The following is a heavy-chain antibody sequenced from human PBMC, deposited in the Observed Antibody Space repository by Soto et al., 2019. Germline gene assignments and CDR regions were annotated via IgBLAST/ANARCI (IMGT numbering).Heavy chain of an antibody. Sequence: GGSLRLSCAASGFTFSIHEMNWVRQAPGKGLEWVSYISSSGSTIYYADSVKGRFTISRDNSKNTLYLQMNSLRAEDTAVYYCSMSPRVGVRGGPWGQGTLVTVSS. D-gene: IGHD3-16*01. CDR1: GFTFSIHE. CDR2: ISSSGSTI. V-gene: IGHV3-48*03. CDR3: SMSPRVGVRGGP. J-gene: IGHJ5*02.